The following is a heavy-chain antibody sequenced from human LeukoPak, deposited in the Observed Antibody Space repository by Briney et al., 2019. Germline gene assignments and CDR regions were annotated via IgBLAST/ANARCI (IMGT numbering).Heavy chain of an antibody. J-gene: IGHJ5*02. D-gene: IGHD2-2*01. V-gene: IGHV3-7*01. CDR2: IKQDGSEK. CDR3: ARDDCSSISCYYNWFDP. CDR1: GFTFSSYW. Sequence: GGSLRLSCAASGFTFSSYWMSWLRQAPGKGLEWVANIKQDGSEKYYMDSVKGRFTISRDNAKNSLYLQMNSLRAEDTAVYYCARDDCSSISCYYNWFDPWGQGTLVTVSS.